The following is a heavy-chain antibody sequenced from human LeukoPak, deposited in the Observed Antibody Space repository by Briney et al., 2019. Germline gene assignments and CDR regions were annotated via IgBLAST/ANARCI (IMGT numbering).Heavy chain of an antibody. V-gene: IGHV3-9*03. CDR3: AKDTGRRYSGVFDY. Sequence: GGSLRLSCAASGFTFDDYAMRWVRQAPGKGLEWVSGISRNSGSIGYADSVKGRFTISRDNAKNSLYLQMNSLRAEDMALYYCAKDTGRRYSGVFDYWGQGTLVTVSS. CDR1: GFTFDDYA. D-gene: IGHD5-12*01. J-gene: IGHJ4*02. CDR2: ISRNSGSI.